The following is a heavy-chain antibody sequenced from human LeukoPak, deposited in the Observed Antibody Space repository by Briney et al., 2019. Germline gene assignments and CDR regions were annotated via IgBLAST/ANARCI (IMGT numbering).Heavy chain of an antibody. Sequence: PGGSLRLSCAASGLTVSSNYMSWVRQAPGKGLEWVSVIYSGGNTYYADSVKGRFTISRDNANNFLYLQMNSLRAEDTAVYYCATETNGRHYDYWGQGTLLTVSS. J-gene: IGHJ4*02. CDR1: GLTVSSNY. CDR2: IYSGGNT. D-gene: IGHD1-14*01. CDR3: ATETNGRHYDY. V-gene: IGHV3-53*01.